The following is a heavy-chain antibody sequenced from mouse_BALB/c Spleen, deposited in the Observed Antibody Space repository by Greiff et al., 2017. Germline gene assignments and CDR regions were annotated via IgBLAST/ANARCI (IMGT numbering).Heavy chain of an antibody. Sequence: VQLQQSGAELARPGASVKLSCKASGYTFTSYWMQWVKQRPGQGLEWIGAIYPGDGDTRYTQKFKGKATLTAGKSSSTAYMQLSSLASEDSAVYYCARSGVPYAMDYWGQGTSVTVSS. J-gene: IGHJ4*01. D-gene: IGHD2-14*01. CDR1: GYTFTSYW. V-gene: IGHV1-87*01. CDR3: ARSGVPYAMDY. CDR2: IYPGDGDT.